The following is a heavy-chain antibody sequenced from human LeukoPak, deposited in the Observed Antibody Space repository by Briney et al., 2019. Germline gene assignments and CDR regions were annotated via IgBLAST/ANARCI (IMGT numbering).Heavy chain of an antibody. CDR3: ARRSFGVVVPAASFYYYGMDV. CDR1: GYTFTSYG. D-gene: IGHD2-2*01. Sequence: ASVKVSCKASGYTFTSYGISWVRQAPGQGLEWMGWISAYNGNANYAQKLQGRVTMTTDTSTSTAYMELRSLRSDDTAVYYCARRSFGVVVPAASFYYYGMDVWGQGTTVTVSS. V-gene: IGHV1-18*01. CDR2: ISAYNGNA. J-gene: IGHJ6*02.